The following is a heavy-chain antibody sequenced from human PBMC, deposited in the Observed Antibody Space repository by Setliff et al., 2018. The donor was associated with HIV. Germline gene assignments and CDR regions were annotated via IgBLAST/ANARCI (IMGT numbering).Heavy chain of an antibody. Sequence: PGGSLRLSCTAPGSTFNFFAVSWVRQAPGKGLEWISGISGCGSGSRTDYVDSVKGRFTISRDNSKNTLYLQLNSLRPEDTAIYYCAKDPRAAVATICDYWGQGTLVTVSS. CDR3: AKDPRAAVATICDY. CDR1: GSTFNFFA. J-gene: IGHJ4*02. CDR2: ISGCGSGSRT. V-gene: IGHV3-23*01. D-gene: IGHD5-12*01.